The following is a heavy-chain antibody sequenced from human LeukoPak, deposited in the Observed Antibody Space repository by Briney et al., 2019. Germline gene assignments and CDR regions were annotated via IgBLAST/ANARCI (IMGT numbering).Heavy chain of an antibody. CDR2: IYYSGST. CDR1: GGSISRYY. Sequence: SETLSLTCTVSGGSISRYYWSWIRQPPGKGLEWIGYIYYSGSTNYNPSLKSRVTISVDTSKNQFSLKLSSVTAADTAVYYCARITYYDFWSGYPGVSWFDPWGQGTLVTVSS. D-gene: IGHD3-3*01. CDR3: ARITYYDFWSGYPGVSWFDP. V-gene: IGHV4-59*01. J-gene: IGHJ5*02.